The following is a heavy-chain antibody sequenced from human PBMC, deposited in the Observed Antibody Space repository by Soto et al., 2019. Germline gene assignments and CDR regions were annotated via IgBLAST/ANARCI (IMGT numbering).Heavy chain of an antibody. V-gene: IGHV1-3*01. CDR3: ARDLSGCGLTNGHFGVDV. CDR1: GYTFVNYA. D-gene: IGHD2-21*01. CDR2: INAGKGNT. Sequence: QVQLVQSGAEVKKPGASVMVSCKASGYTFVNYAIHWVRQAPGHKFEGMGWINAGKGNTRSLQKFQDRLTLPSDTSATTAYMELGSMRSEDTAVYFSARDLSGCGLTNGHFGVDVWGQGTTVIVSS. J-gene: IGHJ6*01.